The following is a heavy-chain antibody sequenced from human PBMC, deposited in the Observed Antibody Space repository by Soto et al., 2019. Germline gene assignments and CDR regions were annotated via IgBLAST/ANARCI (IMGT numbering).Heavy chain of an antibody. J-gene: IGHJ4*02. CDR2: IVVASGYS. Sequence: LVQSGPDVKKPGTSVKVSCKTSGFTFCYSAVQWVRQVRGQRLEWIGWIVVASGYSNVAQKFQDRVSLTRDLSTNTAFMELSSLTSEDSAMYYGAEDVIGVAGNFDHWGPGTLVSVCS. D-gene: IGHD6-19*01. V-gene: IGHV1-58*01. CDR3: AEDVIGVAGNFDH. CDR1: GFTFCYSA.